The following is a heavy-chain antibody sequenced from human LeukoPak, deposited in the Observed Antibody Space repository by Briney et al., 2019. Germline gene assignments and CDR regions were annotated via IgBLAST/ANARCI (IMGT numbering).Heavy chain of an antibody. J-gene: IGHJ6*02. V-gene: IGHV3-30*18. Sequence: GGSLRLSCAASGFRFSSSGMHWVRQAPGKGLEWVAVISYDGSNKYYADSVKGRFTVSRDNSKSTLYLQMNSLRAEDTAVYYCVKYLVDTAMVSHYYYGVDVWGQGTTVTVSS. CDR1: GFRFSSSG. D-gene: IGHD5-18*01. CDR3: VKYLVDTAMVSHYYYGVDV. CDR2: ISYDGSNK.